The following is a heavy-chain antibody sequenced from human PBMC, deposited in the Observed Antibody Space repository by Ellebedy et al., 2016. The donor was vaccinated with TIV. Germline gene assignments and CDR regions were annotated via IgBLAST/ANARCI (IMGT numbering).Heavy chain of an antibody. CDR2: IYQDGSNQ. CDR1: GLSFRSYW. Sequence: GESLKISCVASGLSFRSYWMSWVRQAPGKGLEWVANIYQDGSNQYYVDSVKGRFTISRGNANKSLFLQMNSLRGEDTAVYDCERRGSYGDYAVQINSWFDRWGRGTLVTVSS. J-gene: IGHJ5*02. D-gene: IGHD4-17*01. V-gene: IGHV3-7*01. CDR3: ERRGSYGDYAVQINSWFDR.